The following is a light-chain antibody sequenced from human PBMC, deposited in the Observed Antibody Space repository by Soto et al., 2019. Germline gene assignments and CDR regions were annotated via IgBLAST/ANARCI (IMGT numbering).Light chain of an antibody. Sequence: DIPLTQSPSSLSASVGDRITITCRSSQSISRYLNWYQQRPGTAPKVLIFGANSLQSGVPTRFSGSGSGTDFTLTISSLQPEDFAIYYCQQTYTTPEITFGQGTRLDIK. CDR3: QQTYTTPEIT. CDR2: GAN. CDR1: QSISRY. V-gene: IGKV1-39*01. J-gene: IGKJ5*01.